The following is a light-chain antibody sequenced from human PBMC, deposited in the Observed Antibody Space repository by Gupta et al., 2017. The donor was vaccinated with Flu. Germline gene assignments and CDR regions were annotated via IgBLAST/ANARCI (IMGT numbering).Light chain of an antibody. V-gene: IGKV1-39*01. Sequence: DIQMTQSPSSLSASVGDRVTITCRASQSIASYVNWYQQKLGEAPKLLIYVASNLQSGVPSRFSGSGSGTDFTLTISSLQPEDFATYYCQQSSTTPHTFGQGTKVESK. J-gene: IGKJ1*01. CDR2: VAS. CDR1: QSIASY. CDR3: QQSSTTPHT.